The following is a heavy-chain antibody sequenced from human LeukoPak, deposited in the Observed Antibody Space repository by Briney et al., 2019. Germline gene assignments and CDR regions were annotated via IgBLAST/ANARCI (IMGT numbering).Heavy chain of an antibody. CDR2: IYYSGST. V-gene: IGHV4-59*01. Sequence: SETLSLTCTVSGGSISSYYLSWIRQPPGKGLEWIGYIYYSGSTNYNPSLKSRVTISVDTSKNQFSLKLSSVTAADTAVYYCARASGGSYYALNWFDPWGQGTLVTVSS. CDR1: GGSISSYY. CDR3: ARASGGSYYALNWFDP. D-gene: IGHD1-26*01. J-gene: IGHJ5*02.